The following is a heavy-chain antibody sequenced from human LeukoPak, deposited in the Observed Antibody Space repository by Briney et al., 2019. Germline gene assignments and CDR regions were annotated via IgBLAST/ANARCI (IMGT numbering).Heavy chain of an antibody. CDR2: IYHTGTT. Sequence: SETLSLTCTVSGYSISSDYYWGWIRQPPRKGLEWIGSIYHTGTTYYNPSLKSRVTISVDTSKNQFSLKLSSVTAADTAVYYCARDKSTIVASHDAFDIWGQGTMVTVSS. V-gene: IGHV4-38-2*02. CDR3: ARDKSTIVASHDAFDI. J-gene: IGHJ3*02. D-gene: IGHD3-22*01. CDR1: GYSISSDYY.